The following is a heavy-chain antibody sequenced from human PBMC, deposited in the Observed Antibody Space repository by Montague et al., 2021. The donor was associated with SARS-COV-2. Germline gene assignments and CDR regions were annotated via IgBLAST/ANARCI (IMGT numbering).Heavy chain of an antibody. V-gene: IGHV3-48*03. CDR1: GFPFSSYE. Sequence: SLRLSCAASGFPFSSYEMNWVRQAPGKGLEWVSYISTSGRGIHYADSVQGRFTISRDNAKNSLYLEMNSLRAEDTAVYYCARDNAGWPDAFDIWGQGTMVTVSS. CDR3: ARDNAGWPDAFDI. D-gene: IGHD6-19*01. CDR2: ISTSGRGI. J-gene: IGHJ3*02.